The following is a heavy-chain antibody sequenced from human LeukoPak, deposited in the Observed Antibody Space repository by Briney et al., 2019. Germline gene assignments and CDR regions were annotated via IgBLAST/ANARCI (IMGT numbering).Heavy chain of an antibody. CDR1: GFTFSSYS. Sequence: GGSLRLSCAASGFTFSSYSMNWVRQAPGKGLEWVSSISSSSSYIYYADSVKGRFTISRDNAKNSLYLQMNSLRAEDTAVYYCARAIVGFDAFDIWGQGTMLTVSS. CDR3: ARAIVGFDAFDI. V-gene: IGHV3-21*01. CDR2: ISSSSSYI. J-gene: IGHJ3*02. D-gene: IGHD2-21*01.